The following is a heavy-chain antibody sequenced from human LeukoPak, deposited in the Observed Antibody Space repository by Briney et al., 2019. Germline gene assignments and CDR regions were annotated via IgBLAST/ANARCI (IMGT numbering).Heavy chain of an antibody. J-gene: IGHJ4*02. V-gene: IGHV4-38-2*02. CDR1: GYSISSGYY. CDR2: IYHSGST. CDR3: ARGRFLEWPYFDY. Sequence: SETLSLTCTVSGYSISSGYYWGWIRQPPGKGLEWIGSIYHSGSTYYNPSLKSRVTISVDTSKNRFSLKLSSVTAADTAVYYCARGRFLEWPYFDYWGQGTLVTVSS. D-gene: IGHD3-3*01.